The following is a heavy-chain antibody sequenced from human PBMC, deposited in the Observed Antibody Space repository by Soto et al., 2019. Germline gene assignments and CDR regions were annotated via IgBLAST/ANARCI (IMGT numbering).Heavy chain of an antibody. V-gene: IGHV1-46*01. CDR1: GYTFTSYG. J-gene: IGHJ3*02. CDR3: ARDYYDSVHAFDI. CDR2: INPSGGST. Sequence: GASVKVSCKASGYTFTSYGINWVRQAPGQGLEWMGIINPSGGSTSYAQKFQGRVTMTRDTSTSTVYMELSSLRSEDTAVYYCARDYYDSVHAFDIWGQGTMVTVSS. D-gene: IGHD3-22*01.